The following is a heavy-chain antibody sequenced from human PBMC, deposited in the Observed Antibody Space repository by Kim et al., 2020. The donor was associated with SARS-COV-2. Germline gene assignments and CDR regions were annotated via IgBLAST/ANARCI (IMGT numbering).Heavy chain of an antibody. CDR3: ARDCPGGTSCFADDAFDI. V-gene: IGHV1-3*01. D-gene: IGHD2-2*01. CDR2: INAGNGNT. CDR1: GYTFTSYA. Sequence: ASVKVSCKASGYTFTSYAMHWVRQAPGQRLEWMGWINAGNGNTKYSQKFQGRVTITRDTSASTAYMELSSLRSEDTAVYYCARDCPGGTSCFADDAFDIWGQGTMVTVSS. J-gene: IGHJ3*02.